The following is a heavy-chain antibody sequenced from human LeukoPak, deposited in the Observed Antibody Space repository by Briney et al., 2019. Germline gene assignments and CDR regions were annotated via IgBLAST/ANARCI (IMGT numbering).Heavy chain of an antibody. Sequence: SQTLSLACTVSGAPFNSDDQYWHWIRQSPGKGLEWIGSIRPSGMLYNTPSLESRVTKSRHTSKNQFSLNLNSVTAADTAVYFCSRGLDSRKLGYWGQGILVTVSS. CDR3: SRGLDSRKLGY. D-gene: IGHD3-22*01. J-gene: IGHJ4*02. V-gene: IGHV4-31*03. CDR2: IRPSGML. CDR1: GAPFNSDDQY.